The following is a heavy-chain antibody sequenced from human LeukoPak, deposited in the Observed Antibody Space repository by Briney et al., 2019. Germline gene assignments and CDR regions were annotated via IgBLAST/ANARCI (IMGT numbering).Heavy chain of an antibody. J-gene: IGHJ2*01. CDR1: GFTFSSYD. Sequence: GGSLRLSCAASGFTFSSYDMSWVRQAPGKGLEWVLANSGSGGTTYAGSVKGRFTISRDNSKNTLYLQMNSLRAEDTALYYCAKVTGYWYFDLWGRGTLVTVSS. V-gene: IGHV3-23*01. CDR3: AKVTGYWYFDL. D-gene: IGHD3-9*01. CDR2: NSGSGGTT.